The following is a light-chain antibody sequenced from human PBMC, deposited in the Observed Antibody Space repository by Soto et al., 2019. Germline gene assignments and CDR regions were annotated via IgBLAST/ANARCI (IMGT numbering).Light chain of an antibody. Sequence: QSVLTQPPSASGSPGQSVTISCTGTSSDVGGYNYVSWYQQHPGKAPKLMIYEVSKRPSGVPDRFSGSKSGNTASLTVSGLQAEHEADYYCSSYAGSNNLYVFGTGTKVTVL. J-gene: IGLJ1*01. V-gene: IGLV2-8*01. CDR1: SSDVGGYNY. CDR2: EVS. CDR3: SSYAGSNNLYV.